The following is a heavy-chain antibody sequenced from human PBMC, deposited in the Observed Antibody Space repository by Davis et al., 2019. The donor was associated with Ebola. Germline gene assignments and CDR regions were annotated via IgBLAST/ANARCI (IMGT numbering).Heavy chain of an antibody. D-gene: IGHD6-19*01. Sequence: GESLKISCAASGFTFSSYAMHWVRQAPGKGLVWVSRINSDGSSTSYADSVKGRFTISRDNAKNTLYLQMNSLRAEDTAVYYCARTEWLVYAFDIWGQGTMVTVSS. CDR3: ARTEWLVYAFDI. CDR1: GFTFSSYA. V-gene: IGHV3-74*01. CDR2: INSDGSST. J-gene: IGHJ3*02.